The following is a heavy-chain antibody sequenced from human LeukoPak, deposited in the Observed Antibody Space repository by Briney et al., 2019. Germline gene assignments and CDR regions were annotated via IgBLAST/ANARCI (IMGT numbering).Heavy chain of an antibody. J-gene: IGHJ4*02. CDR1: GFTFSSYS. V-gene: IGHV3-21*01. CDR2: ISSSSSYI. Sequence: GGSLRLSCAASGFTFSSYSMNWIRQAPGKGLEWVSSISSSSSYIYYADSVKGRFTISRDNAKNSLYLQMNSLRAEDTAVYYCARDGGIGSPFDYWGQGTLVTVSS. CDR3: ARDGGIGSPFDY. D-gene: IGHD2-15*01.